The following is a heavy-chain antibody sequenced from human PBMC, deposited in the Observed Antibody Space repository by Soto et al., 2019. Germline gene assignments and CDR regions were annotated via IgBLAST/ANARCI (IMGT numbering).Heavy chain of an antibody. CDR3: ARVQWLASQI. V-gene: IGHV3-21*02. Sequence: EVQLVESGGGLVKPGGCLRLSCVASGFTFSSYSMNWVRQAPGKGLEWVSSITTTSTSIYYADSVKGRFTISRDNAKNSLFLQMNSLRVEDTAVYYCARVQWLASQIWGQGTMVTVSS. J-gene: IGHJ3*02. D-gene: IGHD6-19*01. CDR1: GFTFSSYS. CDR2: ITTTSTSI.